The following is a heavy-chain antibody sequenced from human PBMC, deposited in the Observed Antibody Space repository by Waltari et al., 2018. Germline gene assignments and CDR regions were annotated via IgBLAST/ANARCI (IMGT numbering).Heavy chain of an antibody. Sequence: EVQLVESGGGLVKPGGSLRLSCAASGFTSSSYPLNWVRQAPGKGLEWVSSISGTSYYIYHADSVKGRFTTSRDNAKNSLYLQMNSLRAEDTAVYYCARETEEAFDFWGRGTMVTVSS. D-gene: IGHD2-21*02. CDR3: ARETEEAFDF. J-gene: IGHJ3*01. CDR2: ISGTSYYI. V-gene: IGHV3-21*01. CDR1: GFTSSSYP.